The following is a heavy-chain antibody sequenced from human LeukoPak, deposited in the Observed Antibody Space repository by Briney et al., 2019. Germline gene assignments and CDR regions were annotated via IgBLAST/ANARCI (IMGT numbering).Heavy chain of an antibody. V-gene: IGHV3-48*03. Sequence: GGSLRLSCAASGFTFSIYEMNCVRQAPGKGLEWVSYISISGSTIYYADSVKGRFTISRDNAKNSLYLQMNSLRAEDTAVYYCAELGITMIGGVWGKGTTVTICS. CDR3: AELGITMIGGV. J-gene: IGHJ6*04. CDR1: GFTFSIYE. CDR2: ISISGSTI. D-gene: IGHD3-10*02.